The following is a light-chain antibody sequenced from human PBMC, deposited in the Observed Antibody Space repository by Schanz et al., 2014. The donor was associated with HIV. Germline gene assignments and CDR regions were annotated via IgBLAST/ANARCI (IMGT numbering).Light chain of an antibody. CDR3: QQYNNWPPLT. CDR2: DAS. Sequence: EIVLTQSPGTLSLSPGERATLSCRASQSVTSRYLAWYKQKHGQAPRLLIFDASIRATGIPDRFSGSGSGTDFTLTISSLQSEDFAVYFCQQYNNWPPLTFGGGTKVQIK. J-gene: IGKJ4*01. V-gene: IGKV3-20*01. CDR1: QSVTSRY.